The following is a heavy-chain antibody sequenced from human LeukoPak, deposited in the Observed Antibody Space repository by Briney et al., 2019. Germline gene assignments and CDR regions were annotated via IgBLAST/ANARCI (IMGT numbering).Heavy chain of an antibody. J-gene: IGHJ4*02. V-gene: IGHV7-4-1*02. CDR1: GYTFTSYA. D-gene: IGHD3-3*01. CDR3: ARDFWYYDFWSGQTPVYFDY. Sequence: GASVKVSCKASGYTFTSYAMNWVRQAPGQGLEWMGWINTNTGNPTYAQGFTGRFVFSLDTSVSTAYLQISSLKAEDTAVYYCARDFWYYDFWSGQTPVYFDYRGQGTLVTVSS. CDR2: INTNTGNP.